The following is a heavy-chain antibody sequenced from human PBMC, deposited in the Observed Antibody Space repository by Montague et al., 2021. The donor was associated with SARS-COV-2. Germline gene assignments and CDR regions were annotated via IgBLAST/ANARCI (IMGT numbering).Heavy chain of an antibody. J-gene: IGHJ3*02. CDR1: GGSIGSGGYY. V-gene: IGHV4-31*03. CDR3: ARAHITMIVVVDAFDI. Sequence: TLSLTCTVSGGSIGSGGYYWSWIRQHPGKGLEWIGYIYYSGSTYYNPSLKSRVTISVDTSKNQFSLKLSSVTAADTAVYYCARAHITMIVVVDAFDIWGQGTMVTVSS. CDR2: IYYSGST. D-gene: IGHD3-22*01.